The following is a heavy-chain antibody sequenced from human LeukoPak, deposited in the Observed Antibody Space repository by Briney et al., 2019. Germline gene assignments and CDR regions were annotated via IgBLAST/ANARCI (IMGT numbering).Heavy chain of an antibody. CDR3: AATKSKFDY. J-gene: IGHJ4*02. CDR1: GFTFSSYA. CDR2: ISGSGGST. Sequence: GGSLRLSCAASGFTFSSYAMSWVRQAPGKGLEWVSAISGSGGSTYCADSVKGRFTISRDNAKNSLYLQMNSLRAEDTAVYYCAATKSKFDYWGQGTLVTVSS. V-gene: IGHV3-23*01.